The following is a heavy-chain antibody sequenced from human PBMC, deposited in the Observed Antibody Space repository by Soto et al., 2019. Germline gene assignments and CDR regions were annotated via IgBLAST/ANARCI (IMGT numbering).Heavy chain of an antibody. V-gene: IGHV3-23*01. CDR2: ITTTADST. J-gene: IGHJ4*02. Sequence: PGGSLRLSCAASGFTFSSFPLTWVRQAPGKGLDWVSTITTTADSTYYADSVKGRFTISRDNSKNTLFLQMNSLRAEDTAVYYCARNRGYCSGGKCYSDYWGQGTLVTVSS. D-gene: IGHD2-15*01. CDR3: ARNRGYCSGGKCYSDY. CDR1: GFTFSSFP.